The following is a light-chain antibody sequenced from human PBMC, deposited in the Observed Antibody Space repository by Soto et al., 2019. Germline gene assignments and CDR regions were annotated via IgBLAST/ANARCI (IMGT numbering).Light chain of an antibody. CDR1: QSVSNN. CDR3: QQYNDWPPIT. CDR2: YVS. V-gene: IGKV3-15*01. J-gene: IGKJ5*01. Sequence: EIMMTQSPATLSVSPGERATLSCRASQSVSNNLAWYQQRPGQAPRLLIYYVSTRATGIPARFSGSGSGTEFTLTISSLQSEDFALYYCQQYNDWPPITFGQGTRLEIK.